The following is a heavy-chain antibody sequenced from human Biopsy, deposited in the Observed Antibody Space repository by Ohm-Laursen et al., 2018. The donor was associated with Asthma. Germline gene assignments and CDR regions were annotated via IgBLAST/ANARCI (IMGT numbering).Heavy chain of an antibody. V-gene: IGHV1-69*13. CDR1: GGTFSSYA. J-gene: IGHJ4*02. Sequence: ASVKVSCKASGGTFSSYAISRVRQAPGQGLEWMGGIIPIFGTANYAQKFQGRVTITADESTSTAYMELSSLRSEDTAVYYCARASYDILTGYYNYFDYWGQGTLVTVSS. CDR3: ARASYDILTGYYNYFDY. D-gene: IGHD3-9*01. CDR2: IIPIFGTA.